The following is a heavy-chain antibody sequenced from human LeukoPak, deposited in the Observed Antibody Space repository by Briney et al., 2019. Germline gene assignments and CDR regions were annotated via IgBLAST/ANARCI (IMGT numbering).Heavy chain of an antibody. CDR3: ARSYDILTGRYYYYGMDV. V-gene: IGHV1-69*13. CDR2: IIPIFGTA. D-gene: IGHD3-9*01. CDR1: GGTFSSYA. J-gene: IGHJ6*02. Sequence: SVKVSCKASGGTFSSYAISWVRQAPGQGLEWIGGIIPIFGTANYAQKFQGRVTITADESTSTAYMELSSLRSEDTAVYYCARSYDILTGRYYYYGMDVWGQGTTVTVSS.